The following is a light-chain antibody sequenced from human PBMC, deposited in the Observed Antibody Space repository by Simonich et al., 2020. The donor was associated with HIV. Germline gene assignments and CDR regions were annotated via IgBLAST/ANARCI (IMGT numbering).Light chain of an antibody. Sequence: EIVLTQSPGTLSLSPGERATLSCRASQSVSSSYLAWYQQKPGLAPRLLIYDASSRATGIPARFSGSGSGTEFNLTISSLQSEDSAVYYCQQYNKWPPWTFGQGTKVEFK. V-gene: IGKV3D-20*01. CDR3: QQYNKWPPWT. CDR1: QSVSSSY. J-gene: IGKJ1*01. CDR2: DAS.